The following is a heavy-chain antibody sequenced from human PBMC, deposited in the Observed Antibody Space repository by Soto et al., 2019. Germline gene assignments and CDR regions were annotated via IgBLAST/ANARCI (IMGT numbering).Heavy chain of an antibody. CDR1: GITFSTYA. D-gene: IGHD4-17*01. Sequence: VHLLESGGGFVQPGGSLRLSCAASGITFSTYAMSWVRRAPGKGLEWVSTIGSNGADKQYADFVKGRFTVSRDSSKSTLSLQMNSLRAEDTAVYYCAADYLRHNSLKGYYYSYGMDVWGQGTTVTVSS. CDR3: AADYLRHNSLKGYYYSYGMDV. J-gene: IGHJ6*02. CDR2: IGSNGADK. V-gene: IGHV3-23*01.